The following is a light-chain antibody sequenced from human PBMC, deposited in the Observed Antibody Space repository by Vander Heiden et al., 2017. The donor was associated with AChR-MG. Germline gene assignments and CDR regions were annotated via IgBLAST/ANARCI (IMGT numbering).Light chain of an antibody. CDR1: QTGASH. V-gene: IGKV3-15*01. J-gene: IGKJ1*01. Sequence: EIVMTQSPATLSVSPGERATLSCRAGQTGASHLASYRYKPGPPPRLLIYDASTRATDIPAWFSGSGSGTVFTLTISSLQSEYFAVYYCQPYNNWPRTFGQGAKVEI. CDR2: DAS. CDR3: QPYNNWPRT.